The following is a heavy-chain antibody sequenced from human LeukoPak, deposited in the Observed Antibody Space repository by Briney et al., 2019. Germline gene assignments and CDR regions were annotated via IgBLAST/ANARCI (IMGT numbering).Heavy chain of an antibody. D-gene: IGHD1-26*01. V-gene: IGHV3-73*01. Sequence: TGGSLRLSCAASGFTLSDSAIHWVRQASGKGLEWVGLIDRPAKSYATAYGASVGGRFTISRDDSKNTAYLQMDSLKTEDRALYYFTRDRGTYNWLDPWGQGTLVTVSS. CDR1: GFTLSDSA. CDR2: IDRPAKSYAT. CDR3: TRDRGTYNWLDP. J-gene: IGHJ5*02.